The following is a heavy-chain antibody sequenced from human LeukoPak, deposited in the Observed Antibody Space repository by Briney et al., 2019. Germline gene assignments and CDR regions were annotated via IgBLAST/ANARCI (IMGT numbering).Heavy chain of an antibody. J-gene: IGHJ4*02. Sequence: GGSLRLSCLASEFTFNNYAMSWVRQAPGKGLEWVSAISDNGGDRKYADSVKGRFTISRDNSKSTLFLQMNSLRVEDTAIYYCGKDWKLDYWGQGALVTVSS. V-gene: IGHV3-23*01. CDR2: ISDNGGDR. D-gene: IGHD1-1*01. CDR1: EFTFNNYA. CDR3: GKDWKLDY.